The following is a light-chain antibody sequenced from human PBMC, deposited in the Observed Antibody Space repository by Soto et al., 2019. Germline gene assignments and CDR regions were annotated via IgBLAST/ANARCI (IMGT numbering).Light chain of an antibody. CDR3: YSYTVFTLRDGRV. CDR1: SSDVGGYNY. CDR2: DVS. V-gene: IGLV2-14*01. J-gene: IGLJ3*02. Sequence: QSALTQPASVSGSPGQSITISCTGTSSDVGGYNYVSWYQQHPGKAPEVIIYDVSYRPSGVSNRFSGSKSGNTASLTISGLQADVEADYYCYSYTVFTLRDGRVFGGGTKHTVL.